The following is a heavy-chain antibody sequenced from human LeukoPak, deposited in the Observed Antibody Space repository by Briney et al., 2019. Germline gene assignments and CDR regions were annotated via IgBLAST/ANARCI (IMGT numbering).Heavy chain of an antibody. J-gene: IGHJ1*01. CDR2: IYHSGST. CDR1: GGSISSSNW. D-gene: IGHD3-22*01. V-gene: IGHV4-4*02. Sequence: SETLSLTCAVSGGSISSSNWWSWVRQPPGKGLEWIGEIYHSGSTNYNPSLKSRVTISVDKSKNQFSLKLSSVTAADTAVYYCARNYYDSSGSEYFQHWGQGTLVTVSS. CDR3: ARNYYDSSGSEYFQH.